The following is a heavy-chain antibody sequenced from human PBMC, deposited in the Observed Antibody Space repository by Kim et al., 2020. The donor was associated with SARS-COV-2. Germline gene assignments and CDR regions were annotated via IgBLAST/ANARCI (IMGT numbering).Heavy chain of an antibody. CDR3: AKDIGSSGWYGWFDP. V-gene: IGHV3-9*01. D-gene: IGHD6-19*01. Sequence: DSVKGRLTISRDNAKNSLYLQMNSLRAEDTALYYCAKDIGSSGWYGWFDPWGQGTLVTVSS. J-gene: IGHJ5*02.